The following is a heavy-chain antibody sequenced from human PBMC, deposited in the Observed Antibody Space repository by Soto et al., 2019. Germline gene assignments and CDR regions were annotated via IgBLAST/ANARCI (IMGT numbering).Heavy chain of an antibody. D-gene: IGHD3-3*01. CDR2: ISSSTI. J-gene: IGHJ6*02. Sequence: GGSLRLSCAASGFTFSSYSMNWVRQAPGKGLEWVSYISSSTIYYADSVKGRFTISRDNAKNSLYLQMNSLRAEDTAVYYCARDGKDFWSGYSYYYYGMDVWGQGTTVTVSS. CDR1: GFTFSSYS. V-gene: IGHV3-48*04. CDR3: ARDGKDFWSGYSYYYYGMDV.